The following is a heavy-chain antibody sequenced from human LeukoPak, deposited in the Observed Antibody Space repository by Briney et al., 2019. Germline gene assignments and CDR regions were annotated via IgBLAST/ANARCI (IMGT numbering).Heavy chain of an antibody. CDR1: GFTVSSNY. Sequence: PGGSLRLSCAASGFTVSSNYMSWVRQAPGKGLEWVSVIYSGGSTYYADSVKGRFTISRDNSKNTLYLQMNSLRDEDTAVYYCAKTAMVRNYYDSSGYYRDIDAFDIWGQGTMVTVSS. CDR2: IYSGGST. J-gene: IGHJ3*02. D-gene: IGHD3-22*01. V-gene: IGHV3-53*01. CDR3: AKTAMVRNYYDSSGYYRDIDAFDI.